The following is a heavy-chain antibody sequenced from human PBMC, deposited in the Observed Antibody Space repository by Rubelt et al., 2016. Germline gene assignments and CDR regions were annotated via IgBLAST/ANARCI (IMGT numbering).Heavy chain of an antibody. D-gene: IGHD2-8*02. Sequence: QVQLQESGPGLVKPSETLSLTCTVSGGSISGYYWSWIRQSPEKGLEWIGYIYYSGSTNYNPSLKSRVTISLDTSKNQFSLRLRSVTAADTAFYYCVRQSSVLVAGSHWYFDLWGRGTLATVSS. CDR1: GGSISGYY. CDR2: IYYSGST. CDR3: VRQSSVLVAGSHWYFDL. V-gene: IGHV4-59*08. J-gene: IGHJ2*01.